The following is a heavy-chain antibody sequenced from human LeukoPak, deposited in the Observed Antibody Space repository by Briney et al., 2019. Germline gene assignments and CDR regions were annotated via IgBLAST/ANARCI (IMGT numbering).Heavy chain of an antibody. CDR3: AREGIQLWFWVEFDY. CDR2: ISGSGGST. J-gene: IGHJ4*02. CDR1: GFTFSLYA. D-gene: IGHD5-18*01. V-gene: IGHV3-23*01. Sequence: PGGSLRLSCAASGFTFSLYAMSWVRQTPGKGLEWVSAISGSGGSTYYADSVKGRFTISRDNSKNTLYLQMNSLRAEDTAVYYCAREGIQLWFWVEFDYWGQGTLVTVSS.